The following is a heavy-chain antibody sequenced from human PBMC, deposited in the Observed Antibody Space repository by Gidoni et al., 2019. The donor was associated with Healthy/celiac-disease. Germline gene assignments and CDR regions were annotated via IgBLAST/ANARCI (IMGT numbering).Heavy chain of an antibody. CDR3: ARGLSEWAAAGELNWFDP. CDR1: GDSVSSNSAA. Sequence: QVQLQQSGPGLVKPSQTLSLTCAISGDSVSSNSAAWNWIRQSPSRGLEWLGRTYYRSKWYNDYAVSVKSRITINPDTSKNQFSLQLNSVTPEDTAVYYCARGLSEWAAAGELNWFDPWGQGTLVTVSS. CDR2: TYYRSKWYN. V-gene: IGHV6-1*01. J-gene: IGHJ5*02. D-gene: IGHD6-13*01.